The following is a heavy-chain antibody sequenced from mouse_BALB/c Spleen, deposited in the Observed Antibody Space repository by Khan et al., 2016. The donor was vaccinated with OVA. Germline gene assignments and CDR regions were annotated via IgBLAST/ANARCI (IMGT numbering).Heavy chain of an antibody. CDR2: INPSTGYT. D-gene: IGHD2-2*01. Sequence: QVQLQQSGAELAKPGASVKMSCKASGYTFTSYWMHWVKQRPGQGLEWIGYINPSTGYTEYNQKFKDKATLTADKSSSTAYIQLSSLTSEDSAAYYCARGGYGSFAYWGQGTLVTVSA. V-gene: IGHV1-7*01. CDR3: ARGGYGSFAY. CDR1: GYTFTSYW. J-gene: IGHJ3*01.